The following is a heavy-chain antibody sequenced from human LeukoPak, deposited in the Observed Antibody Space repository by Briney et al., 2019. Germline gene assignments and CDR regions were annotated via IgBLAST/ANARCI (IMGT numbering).Heavy chain of an antibody. CDR2: ISVSGGST. V-gene: IGHV3-23*01. Sequence: GGSLRLSCAASGFTYSNYAMSWVRQAPGKGLEWVSGISVSGGSTYYADSVKGRFTISRDNSKNTLYLQVNSLRAEDTAVYYCAKGMYYYHSSDYRFFDYWGQGTLVTVSS. CDR3: AKGMYYYHSSDYRFFDY. J-gene: IGHJ4*02. D-gene: IGHD3-22*01. CDR1: GFTYSNYA.